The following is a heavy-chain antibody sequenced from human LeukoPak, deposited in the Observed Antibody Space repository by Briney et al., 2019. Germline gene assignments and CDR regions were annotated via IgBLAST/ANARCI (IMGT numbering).Heavy chain of an antibody. CDR3: AREGSAFDI. CDR2: IFASGST. V-gene: IGHV4-4*07. J-gene: IGHJ3*02. Sequence: SETLSLTCTISGGSISSYYWSWIRQPPGKGLEWIGRIFASGSTKYNPSLKSRVTMSVETSKNQFSLKLSSVTAADTAVYYCAREGSAFDIWGQGTMVTVCS. CDR1: GGSISSYY.